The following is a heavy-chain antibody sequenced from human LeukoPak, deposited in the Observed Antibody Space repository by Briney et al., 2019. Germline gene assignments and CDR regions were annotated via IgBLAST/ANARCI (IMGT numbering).Heavy chain of an antibody. D-gene: IGHD6-19*01. V-gene: IGHV3-30*02. Sequence: QTGGCLRLSCAASGFTFSSYGVHWVRQAPGEGLEWVAFIRYDGSNKYYADSVRGRFTISRDNSKNTLYLQMNRLRAADPAVYYCATAYYGSSGWSGYFDYWGQGTLVTASS. CDR2: IRYDGSNK. CDR1: GFTFSSYG. CDR3: ATAYYGSSGWSGYFDY. J-gene: IGHJ4*02.